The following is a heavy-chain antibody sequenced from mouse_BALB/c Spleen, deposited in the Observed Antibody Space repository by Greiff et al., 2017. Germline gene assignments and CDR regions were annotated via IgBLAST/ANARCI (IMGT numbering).Heavy chain of an antibody. Sequence: EVQLQQSGPELVKPGASVKLSCKASGYTFTSYVMHWVKQKPGQGLEWIGYINPYNDGTKYNEKFKGKATLTSDKSSSTAYMELSSLTSEDSAVYYCARSPITTVAYYAMDYWGQGTSVTVSS. CDR1: GYTFTSYV. CDR2: INPYNDGT. D-gene: IGHD1-1*01. V-gene: IGHV1-14*01. J-gene: IGHJ4*01. CDR3: ARSPITTVAYYAMDY.